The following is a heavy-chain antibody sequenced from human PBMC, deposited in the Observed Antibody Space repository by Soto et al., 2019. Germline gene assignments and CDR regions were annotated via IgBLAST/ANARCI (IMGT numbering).Heavy chain of an antibody. V-gene: IGHV1-69*01. CDR1: GGTFSSYR. D-gene: IGHD6-13*01. J-gene: IGHJ4*02. CDR2: IVPIYRTD. Sequence: QVQLVQSGAEMRRPGSSVKVSCKASGGTFSSYRINWVRQAPGQGLEWVGGIVPIYRTDDYAQKFQGRVTITEDESARTAYMALRGLKSQDTAVYYCARDSGAKLSSSWGQGTLVTVSS. CDR3: ARDSGAKLSSS.